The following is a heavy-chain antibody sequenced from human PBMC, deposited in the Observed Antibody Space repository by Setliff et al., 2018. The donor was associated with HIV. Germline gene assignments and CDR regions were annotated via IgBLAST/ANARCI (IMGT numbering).Heavy chain of an antibody. CDR3: TRDRRGSNSWSGYNGGFDY. Sequence: GGSLRLSCVVSGFTFTNAWMNWVRQAPGKGLEWLGRIRTKTDGGTADYGASVKGRFTISRDDSKTIAYLQMNSLTTEDTAVYFCTRDRRGSNSWSGYNGGFDYWGQGTLVTVS. D-gene: IGHD3-3*01. J-gene: IGHJ4*02. V-gene: IGHV3-15*07. CDR2: IRTKTDGGTA. CDR1: GFTFTNAW.